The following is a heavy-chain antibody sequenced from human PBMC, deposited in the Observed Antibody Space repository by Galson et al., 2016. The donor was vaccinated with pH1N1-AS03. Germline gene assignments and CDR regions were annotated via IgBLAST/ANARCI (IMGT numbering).Heavy chain of an antibody. Sequence: SLRLSCAASGFTFRNYYMTWVRQAPGKGPEWISYISNTGDTIYYADSVKGRFTVSRDNAENLLHLQMNSLRADDTAVYYCARAWDWGQGTLVTVSS. CDR2: ISNTGDTI. CDR3: ARAWD. J-gene: IGHJ4*02. CDR1: GFTFRNYY. V-gene: IGHV3-11*01. D-gene: IGHD3-16*01.